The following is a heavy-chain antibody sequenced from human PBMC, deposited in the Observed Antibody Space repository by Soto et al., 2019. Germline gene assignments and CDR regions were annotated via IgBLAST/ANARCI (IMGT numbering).Heavy chain of an antibody. CDR2: ISFDGTKK. Sequence: GGSLRLSCAASGFTFNIYALHWVRQAPGKGLEWVAVISFDGTKKYYSDSVKGRLTISRDNLKNTLYLQMNNLRVEDAALYFCAREDDYGYRYISCGLDVWGQGTTVTVSS. CDR3: AREDDYGYRYISCGLDV. CDR1: GFTFNIYA. J-gene: IGHJ6*02. V-gene: IGHV3-30-3*01. D-gene: IGHD4-17*01.